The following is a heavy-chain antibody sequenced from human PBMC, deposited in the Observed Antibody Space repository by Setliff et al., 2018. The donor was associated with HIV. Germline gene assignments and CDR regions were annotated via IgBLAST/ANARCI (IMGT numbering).Heavy chain of an antibody. CDR2: ISTTGKSK. J-gene: IGHJ4*02. CDR3: ARWFSTVTMHDY. D-gene: IGHD4-17*01. V-gene: IGHV3-48*04. CDR1: RFTLSNFW. Sequence: HPGGSLRLSCAASRFTLSNFWMNWIRQAPGKGLEWVSYISTTGKSKEYADSVKGRFTVSRDNAKNSLFLQMNSLRVEDTGIYYCARWFSTVTMHDYWGQGTPVTVSS.